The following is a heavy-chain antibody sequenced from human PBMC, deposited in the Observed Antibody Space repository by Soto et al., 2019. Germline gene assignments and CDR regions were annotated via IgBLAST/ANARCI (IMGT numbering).Heavy chain of an antibody. V-gene: IGHV4-34*01. D-gene: IGHD6-13*01. Sequence: SETLSLTCGVYGGSFSGYSWSWIRQPPGKGLEWIGDIDHSGNTNYNPSLKSRVTISVDSSKNQFSLKLSSVTAADTAVYYCASVLTSAGPDYYFDYWGQGTLVTVSS. CDR2: IDHSGNT. J-gene: IGHJ4*02. CDR1: GGSFSGYS. CDR3: ASVLTSAGPDYYFDY.